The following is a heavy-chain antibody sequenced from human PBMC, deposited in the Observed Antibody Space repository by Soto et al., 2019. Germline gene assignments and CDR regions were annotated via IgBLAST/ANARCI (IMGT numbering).Heavy chain of an antibody. J-gene: IGHJ6*02. D-gene: IGHD1-26*01. V-gene: IGHV3-30-3*01. CDR2: ISYDGSNK. CDR1: GFTFSSYA. CDR3: ARVLRPHYYYYYYGMDV. Sequence: LRLSCAASGFTFSSYAMHWVRQAPGKGLEWVAVISYDGSNKYYADSVKGRFTISRDNSKNTLYLQMNSLRAEDTAVYYCARVLRPHYYYYYYGMDVWGQGTTVTVSS.